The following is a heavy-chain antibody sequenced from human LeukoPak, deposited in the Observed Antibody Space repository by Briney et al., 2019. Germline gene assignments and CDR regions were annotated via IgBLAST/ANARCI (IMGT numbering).Heavy chain of an antibody. CDR1: GFTFSSYG. D-gene: IGHD5-18*01. Sequence: QPGGSLRLSCAASGFTFSSYGMHWVRQAPGKGLEWVSYISSGSRTIYYADSVKGRFTISRDNAKNSLYLQMNSLRAEDTAVYYCARLRGYTYGADIDYWGQGTLVTVSS. V-gene: IGHV3-48*01. CDR2: ISSGSRTI. CDR3: ARLRGYTYGADIDY. J-gene: IGHJ4*02.